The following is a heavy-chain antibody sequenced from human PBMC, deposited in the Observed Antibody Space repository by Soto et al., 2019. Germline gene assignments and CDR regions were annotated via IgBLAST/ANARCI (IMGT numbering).Heavy chain of an antibody. CDR1: GGSVSSGSYY. Sequence: PSETLSLTCTVSGGSVSSGSYYWSWIRQPPGKGLEWIGYIYYSGSTNYNPSLKSRVTISVDTSKSQFSLKLSSVTAADTAVYYCASALYCSGGSCSFDPWGQGTLVTVSS. CDR2: IYYSGST. CDR3: ASALYCSGGSCSFDP. V-gene: IGHV4-61*01. D-gene: IGHD2-15*01. J-gene: IGHJ5*02.